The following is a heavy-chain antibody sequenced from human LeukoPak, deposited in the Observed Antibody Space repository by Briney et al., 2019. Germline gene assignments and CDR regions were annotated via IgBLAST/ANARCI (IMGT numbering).Heavy chain of an antibody. CDR1: GYTLTELS. CDR3: ATHPPLEFGSGSYYTD. J-gene: IGHJ4*02. Sequence: ASVKVSCKVSGYTLTELSMHWVRQAPGKGLEWMGGFDPEDGETIYAQKFQGRVTMTEDTSTDTAYMELSSLRSEDTAVYYCATHPPLEFGSGSYYTDWGQGTLVTVSS. CDR2: FDPEDGET. D-gene: IGHD3-10*01. V-gene: IGHV1-24*01.